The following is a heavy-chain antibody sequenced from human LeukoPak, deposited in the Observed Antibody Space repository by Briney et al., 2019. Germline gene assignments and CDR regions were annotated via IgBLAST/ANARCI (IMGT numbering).Heavy chain of an antibody. V-gene: IGHV4-59*08. CDR1: GGSINSHY. D-gene: IGHD3-10*01. J-gene: IGHJ4*02. CDR2: ISYSGNT. Sequence: SETLSLTCTVSGGSINSHYWSWVRQPPGKGLVWIGYISYSGNTNYNPSLKSRVTISMHTSKNQLSLKLSSVTAADTALYYCAKHYMGSSYNHGLDCWGQGTLVTVSS. CDR3: AKHYMGSSYNHGLDC.